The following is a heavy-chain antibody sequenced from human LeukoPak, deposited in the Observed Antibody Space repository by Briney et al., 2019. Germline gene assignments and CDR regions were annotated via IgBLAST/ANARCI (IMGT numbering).Heavy chain of an antibody. CDR2: IYYSGST. J-gene: IGHJ4*02. D-gene: IGHD3-9*01. Sequence: SETLSLTCTVSGGSISSYYWSWIRQPPGKGLEWIGYIYYSGSTNYNPSLKSRVTISVDTSKNQFSLKLSSVTAADTAVYYCARGYDIRFSVFDYWGQGTLVTVSS. CDR3: ARGYDIRFSVFDY. V-gene: IGHV4-59*01. CDR1: GGSISSYY.